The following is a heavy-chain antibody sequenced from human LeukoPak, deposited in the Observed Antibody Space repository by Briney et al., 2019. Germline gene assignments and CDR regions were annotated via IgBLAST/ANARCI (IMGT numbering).Heavy chain of an antibody. Sequence: KTSETLSLTCTVSGGSISSYYWSWIRQPAGKGLEWIGRIYTSGSTNYNPSHKSRVTMSVDTSKNQFSLKLSSVTAADTAVYYCARVLPLTGTTDYWGQGTLVTVSS. CDR1: GGSISSYY. CDR3: ARVLPLTGTTDY. J-gene: IGHJ4*02. V-gene: IGHV4-4*07. D-gene: IGHD1-1*01. CDR2: IYTSGST.